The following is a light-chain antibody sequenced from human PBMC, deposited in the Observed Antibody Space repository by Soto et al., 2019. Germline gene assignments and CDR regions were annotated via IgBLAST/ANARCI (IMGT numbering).Light chain of an antibody. CDR2: DAT. V-gene: IGLV7-46*01. J-gene: IGLJ2*01. CDR1: TGGVASGHW. CDR3: YLSFGGTVV. Sequence: QAVVTQEPSMTVSPGGTVTLTCGSSTGGVASGHWHYWFQQKAGQAPRTLIYDATNKHAWTPARFSGSLLGGKAALTLSGAQPEDEADYYCYLSFGGTVVFGGGTQLTVL.